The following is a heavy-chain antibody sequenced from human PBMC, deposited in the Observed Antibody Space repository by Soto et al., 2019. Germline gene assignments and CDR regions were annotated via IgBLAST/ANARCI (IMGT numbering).Heavy chain of an antibody. Sequence: EVQLLESGGGLVQPGGSLRLSCVASGFSFRSYPMTWVRQAPGKGLEWVSVISGSGTNTYYAESVKGRFTISRDSSQNTLYLQMNSLRAEDTAVYYCAKEKPTTTCFDSWGQGALVTVSS. CDR3: AKEKPTTTCFDS. J-gene: IGHJ4*02. D-gene: IGHD1-1*01. CDR2: ISGSGTNT. CDR1: GFSFRSYP. V-gene: IGHV3-23*01.